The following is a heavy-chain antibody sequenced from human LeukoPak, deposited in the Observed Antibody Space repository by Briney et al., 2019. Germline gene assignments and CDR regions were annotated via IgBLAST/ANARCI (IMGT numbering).Heavy chain of an antibody. Sequence: GGSLRLSCAASGFSFSDNSMTWVRQAPGKGLEWVSSISPSSSYIFYSDSLKGRFTISRDNAKNSLYLQMNSLRVEDTAVYYCAKDIYFFQWLVPIDYWGQGTLVTVSS. CDR1: GFSFSDNS. J-gene: IGHJ4*02. CDR2: ISPSSSYI. CDR3: AKDIYFFQWLVPIDY. D-gene: IGHD6-19*01. V-gene: IGHV3-21*01.